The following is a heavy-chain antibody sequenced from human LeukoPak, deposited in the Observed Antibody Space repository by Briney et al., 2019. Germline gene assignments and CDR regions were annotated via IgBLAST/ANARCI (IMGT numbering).Heavy chain of an antibody. Sequence: SETLSLTCTVSGVSISGYYWSWIRQPPGKGLEWIGYISYSGIPNYNHSLQSRVTISVGTSKNQFSLKLSSVTAADTAVYYCARAGSGALRDWGQGTLVTVSS. CDR2: ISYSGIP. V-gene: IGHV4-59*12. CDR3: ARAGSGALRD. D-gene: IGHD3-10*01. J-gene: IGHJ4*02. CDR1: GVSISGYY.